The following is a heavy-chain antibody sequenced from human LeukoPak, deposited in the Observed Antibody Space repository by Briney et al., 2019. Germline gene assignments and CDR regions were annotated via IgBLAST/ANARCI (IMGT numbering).Heavy chain of an antibody. V-gene: IGHV1-69*06. D-gene: IGHD1-26*01. CDR3: ARADSGSYAEYFQH. J-gene: IGHJ1*01. Sequence: ASVKVSCKASGGTFSNFGISWVRQAPGQGLEWMGGIIPIFGTANYAQKFQGRVTITADKSTSTAYMELSSLRSEDTAVYYCARADSGSYAEYFQHWGQGTLVTVSS. CDR1: GGTFSNFG. CDR2: IIPIFGTA.